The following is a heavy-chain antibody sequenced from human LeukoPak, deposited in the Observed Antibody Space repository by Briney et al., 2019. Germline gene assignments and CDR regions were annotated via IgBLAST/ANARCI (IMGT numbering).Heavy chain of an antibody. V-gene: IGHV3-30*18. CDR1: GFTFSSYG. J-gene: IGHJ4*02. D-gene: IGHD4-17*01. CDR2: ISYDGSNK. Sequence: GGSLRLSCAASGFTFSSYGMHWVRQAPGKWLEWVAVISYDGSNKYYADSVKGRFTISRDNSKNTLYLQMNSLRAEDTAVYYCAKDIGTFGRNDYGDYVPSGWGQGTLVTVSS. CDR3: AKDIGTFGRNDYGDYVPSG.